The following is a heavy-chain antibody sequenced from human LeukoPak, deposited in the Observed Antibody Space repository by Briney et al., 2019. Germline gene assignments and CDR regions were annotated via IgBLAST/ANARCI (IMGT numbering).Heavy chain of an antibody. CDR3: ARDSPAGGWSDFDY. Sequence: GGSLRLSCPASGFTFGNYAMHWVRQPPGKGLEPISGIYSNGGGTFYANSVKGRFTISRDNSKNTLYLQMGSLRVEDMAVYYCARDSPAGGWSDFDYWGQGTLVTVSS. D-gene: IGHD6-19*01. CDR1: GFTFGNYA. CDR2: IYSNGGGT. J-gene: IGHJ4*02. V-gene: IGHV3-64*01.